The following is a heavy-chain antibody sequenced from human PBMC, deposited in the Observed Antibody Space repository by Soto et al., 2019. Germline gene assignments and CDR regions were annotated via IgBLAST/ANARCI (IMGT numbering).Heavy chain of an antibody. V-gene: IGHV4-59*01. Sequence: VQLQESVPGLVKPSETLSLTCPVSGGSISSYYWRCIRQPPGKGLEWIGYIYYSGSTNYNPSLKSRVTASVDTSKNQFSLKLSSVTAADTAVYYCAREGCSSTSCYPPYYYAGMDVCGQGNTFTVSS. J-gene: IGHJ6*02. CDR3: AREGCSSTSCYPPYYYAGMDV. D-gene: IGHD2-2*01. CDR1: GGSISSYY. CDR2: IYYSGST.